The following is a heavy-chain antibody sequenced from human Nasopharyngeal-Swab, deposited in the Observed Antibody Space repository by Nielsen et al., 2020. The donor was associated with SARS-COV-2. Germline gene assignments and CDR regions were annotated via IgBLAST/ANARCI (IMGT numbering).Heavy chain of an antibody. CDR2: TSAYNGNT. CDR3: AGYDILTGSMDV. J-gene: IGHJ6*02. Sequence: GSVKASCRASGYTFTCYGISWVRQAPGQGLEWMGSTSAYNGNTNYGQKLQGRVTMTTDTSMSTTYMELRSLRSDDTAVYYCAGYDILTGSMDVWGQGTTVTVSS. V-gene: IGHV1-18*04. CDR1: GYTFTCYG. D-gene: IGHD3-9*01.